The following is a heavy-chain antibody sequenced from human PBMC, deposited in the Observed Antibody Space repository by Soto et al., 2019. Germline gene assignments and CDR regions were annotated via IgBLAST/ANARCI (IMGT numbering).Heavy chain of an antibody. J-gene: IGHJ3*02. CDR2: INAGNGNT. Sequence: ASVKASSKDSGYTFTSYAMHWVRQATGQRLEWMGWINAGNGNTKYSQKFQGRVTITRDTSATTAYMEVSSLTSEHTSVYYCARENSSTGFDIWGQGTMVTVSS. CDR3: ARENSSTGFDI. V-gene: IGHV1-3*01. D-gene: IGHD3-22*01. CDR1: GYTFTSYA.